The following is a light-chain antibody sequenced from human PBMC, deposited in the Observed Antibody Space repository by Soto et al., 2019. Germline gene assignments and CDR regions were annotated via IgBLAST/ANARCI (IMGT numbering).Light chain of an antibody. Sequence: DIQMTQSPSSLSASVGDRVTITCHASQDISNYLNWYQQKQGKAPKLLIYDASNLQTGVPSRFSGSGSGTDFTFTISSLQHEDIATYYCQQYDNLPYTFGQGTKREIK. CDR1: QDISNY. CDR2: DAS. V-gene: IGKV1-33*01. J-gene: IGKJ2*01. CDR3: QQYDNLPYT.